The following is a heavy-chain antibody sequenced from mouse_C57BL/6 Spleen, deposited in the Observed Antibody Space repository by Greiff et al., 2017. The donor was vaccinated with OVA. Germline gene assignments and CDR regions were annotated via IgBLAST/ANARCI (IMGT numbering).Heavy chain of an antibody. CDR2: IYPGDGDT. J-gene: IGHJ2*01. V-gene: IGHV1-80*01. Sequence: QVQLQQSGAELVKPGASVKISCKASGYAFSSYWMNWVKQRPGKGLEWIGQIYPGDGDTNYNGKFKGKATLTADKSASTAYMQLSSLTSEDSAVYFCAREDSSGYVDYWGQGTTLTVSS. D-gene: IGHD3-2*02. CDR1: GYAFSSYW. CDR3: AREDSSGYVDY.